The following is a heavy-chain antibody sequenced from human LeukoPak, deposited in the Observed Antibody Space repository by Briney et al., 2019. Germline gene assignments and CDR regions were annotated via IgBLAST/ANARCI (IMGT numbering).Heavy chain of an antibody. Sequence: PSETLSLTCTVSGGSISSYYWSWIRQPPGKGLEWIGCIYYSGSTNYNPSLKSRVTISVDTSKNQFSLKLSSVTAADTAVYYCAREGYSYGFGYWGQGTLVTVSS. D-gene: IGHD5-18*01. CDR3: AREGYSYGFGY. CDR2: IYYSGST. J-gene: IGHJ4*02. V-gene: IGHV4-59*01. CDR1: GGSISSYY.